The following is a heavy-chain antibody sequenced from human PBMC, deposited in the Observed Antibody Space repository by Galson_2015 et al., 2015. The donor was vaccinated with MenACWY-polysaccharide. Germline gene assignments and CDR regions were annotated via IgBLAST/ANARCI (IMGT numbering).Heavy chain of an antibody. CDR3: ARDKAGEYRVSGCRYYYCYCMDV. CDR1: GFTFRSYW. CDR2: IKQDGIEK. Sequence: SLRLSCATSGFTFRSYWMSWVRQAPGKGLEWVANIKQDGIEKYYVDSVKGRFTISRDNAVNSLFLQINSLRADDTAVYYCARDKAGEYRVSGCRYYYCYCMDVWGQGTTVTVS. J-gene: IGHJ6*02. D-gene: IGHD5/OR15-5a*01. V-gene: IGHV3-7*01.